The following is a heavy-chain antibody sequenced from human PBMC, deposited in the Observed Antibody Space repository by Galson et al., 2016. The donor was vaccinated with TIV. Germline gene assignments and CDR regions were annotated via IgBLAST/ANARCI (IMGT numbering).Heavy chain of an antibody. V-gene: IGHV1-18*01. CDR1: GSTFSKYG. Sequence: QSGAEVTRPGASVKVSCKASGSTFSKYGISWVRQAPGQGLEWMGWISAYNGNTNYAQKVQGRVTMTTDTATYTVYLELRSLRSDDTAVYFCASDYGSYQHLTDPYYYYDMDVWGQGTTVTVSS. CDR2: ISAYNGNT. J-gene: IGHJ6*02. CDR3: ASDYGSYQHLTDPYYYYDMDV. D-gene: IGHD2-2*01.